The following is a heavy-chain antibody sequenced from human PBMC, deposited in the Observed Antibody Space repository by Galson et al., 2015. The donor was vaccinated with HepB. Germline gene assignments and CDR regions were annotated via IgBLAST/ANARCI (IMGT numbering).Heavy chain of an antibody. CDR3: AKDEEQWLVPIPDY. Sequence: SLRLSCAASGFTFSSYGMHWVRQAPGKGLEWVAVISYDGSNKYYADSVKGRFTISRDNSKNTLYLQMNSLRAEDTAVYYCAKDEEQWLVPIPDYWGQGTLVTVSS. CDR1: GFTFSSYG. V-gene: IGHV3-30*18. CDR2: ISYDGSNK. D-gene: IGHD6-19*01. J-gene: IGHJ4*02.